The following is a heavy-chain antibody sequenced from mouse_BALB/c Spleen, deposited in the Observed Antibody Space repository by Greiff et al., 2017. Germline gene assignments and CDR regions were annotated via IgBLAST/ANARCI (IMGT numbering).Heavy chain of an antibody. CDR3: ARGQDDYLYYAMDY. Sequence: QVQLKESGAELMKPGASVKISCKATGYTFSSYWIEWVKQRPGHGLEWIGEILPGSGSTNYNEKFKGKATFTADTSSNTAYMQLSSLTSEDSAVYYCARGQDDYLYYAMDYWGQGTSVTVSS. CDR2: ILPGSGST. V-gene: IGHV1-9*01. J-gene: IGHJ4*01. CDR1: GYTFSSYW. D-gene: IGHD2-4*01.